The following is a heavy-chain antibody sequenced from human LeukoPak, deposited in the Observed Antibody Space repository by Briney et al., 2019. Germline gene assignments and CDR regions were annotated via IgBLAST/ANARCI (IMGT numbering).Heavy chain of an antibody. J-gene: IGHJ4*02. CDR2: INPNSGAT. V-gene: IGHV1-2*02. CDR3: AKEGLERWELSGYY. D-gene: IGHD1-26*01. CDR1: GYIFTGYY. Sequence: ASVKLSCKASGYIFTGYYMHWVRKAPGQGLEWMGWINPNSGATNYAQKFHGKVTMTRDMSISTDYMELSSLRSDDTAVYYCAKEGLERWELSGYYWGQGTLVTVSP.